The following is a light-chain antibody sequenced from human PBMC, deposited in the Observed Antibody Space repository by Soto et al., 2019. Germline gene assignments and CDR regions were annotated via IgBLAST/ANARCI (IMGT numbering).Light chain of an antibody. V-gene: IGKV3-15*01. Sequence: EIVLPQSPGTLSLSPGARSTLSGGASQSVSTNIAWYQQRPGQAHRLLIYGASTRATGIPAWFSGSGSGTDFTLTISSLHSEDSAVYYCKQYDDWPWTVGQGNKVDI. J-gene: IGKJ1*01. CDR3: KQYDDWPWT. CDR2: GAS. CDR1: QSVSTN.